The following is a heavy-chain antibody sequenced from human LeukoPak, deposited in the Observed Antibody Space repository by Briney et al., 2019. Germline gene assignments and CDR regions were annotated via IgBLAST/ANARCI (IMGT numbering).Heavy chain of an antibody. D-gene: IGHD3-3*01. CDR2: IYYGGST. CDR3: ARHFWRATAFDP. Sequence: SETLSLTRTVSVGSISSSSYYWGWIRQPPGKGLEWIGSIYYGGSTYYNLSLKSRVTISVDTSKNQFSLELSYVTAADTAVYYCARHFWRATAFDPWGQGTLVTVSS. J-gene: IGHJ5*02. V-gene: IGHV4-39*01. CDR1: VGSISSSSYY.